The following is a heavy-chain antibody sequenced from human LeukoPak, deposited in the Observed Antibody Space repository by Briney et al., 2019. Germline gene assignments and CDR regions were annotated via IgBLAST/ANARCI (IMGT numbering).Heavy chain of an antibody. V-gene: IGHV5-51*01. J-gene: IGHJ3*02. CDR1: GYSFTSYW. D-gene: IGHD6-6*01. CDR3: ARPIAARPERFDI. CDR2: IYPGDSDT. Sequence: GESLKISCMRPGYSFTSYWIGWVRQMPGKGLEWMGIIYPGDSDTRYSPSFQGQVTISADKSISTAYLQWSSLKASDTAMYYCARPIAARPERFDIWGQGTMVTVSS.